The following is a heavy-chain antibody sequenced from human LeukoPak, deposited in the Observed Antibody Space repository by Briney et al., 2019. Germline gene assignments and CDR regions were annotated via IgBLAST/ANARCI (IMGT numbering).Heavy chain of an antibody. J-gene: IGHJ4*02. Sequence: GGSLRLSCAASGFTFNSYGMFWVRQAPGKGLEWVAFIWPDGSNKLYGDSVKGRFTISRDNSKNTVYPQMNSLRAEDTAVYYCATWSNAWEFDYWGQGTLVSVSS. CDR2: IWPDGSNK. CDR1: GFTFNSYG. CDR3: ATWSNAWEFDY. D-gene: IGHD1-26*01. V-gene: IGHV3-30*02.